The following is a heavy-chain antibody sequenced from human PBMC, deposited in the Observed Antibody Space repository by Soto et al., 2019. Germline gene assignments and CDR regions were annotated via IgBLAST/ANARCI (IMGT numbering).Heavy chain of an antibody. CDR3: ARAAYCGGDCEQADAFDI. Sequence: PSETLSLTCAVPGGSISSGGYSWSWIRQPPGKGLEWIGYIYHSGSTYYNPSLKSRVTISVDRSKNQFSLKLSSVTAADTAVYYCARAAYCGGDCEQADAFDIWGQGTMVTVSS. CDR1: GGSISSGGYS. J-gene: IGHJ3*02. CDR2: IYHSGST. D-gene: IGHD2-21*02. V-gene: IGHV4-30-2*01.